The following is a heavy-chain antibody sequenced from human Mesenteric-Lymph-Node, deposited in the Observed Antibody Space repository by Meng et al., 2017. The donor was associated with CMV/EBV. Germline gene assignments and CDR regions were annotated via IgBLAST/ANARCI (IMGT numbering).Heavy chain of an antibody. Sequence: GESLKISCAASGFTFSSYGMHWVRQAPGKGLEWVAFIRYDGSNKYYADSVKGRFTISRDNSKNTLYLQMNSLRAEDTAVYYCAKDLTIFGVVISSYFDYWGQGTLVTVSS. V-gene: IGHV3-30*02. CDR3: AKDLTIFGVVISSYFDY. J-gene: IGHJ4*02. D-gene: IGHD3-3*01. CDR1: GFTFSSYG. CDR2: IRYDGSNK.